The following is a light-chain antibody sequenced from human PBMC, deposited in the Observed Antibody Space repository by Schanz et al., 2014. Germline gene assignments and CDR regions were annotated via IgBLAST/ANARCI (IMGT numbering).Light chain of an antibody. CDR2: AAS. V-gene: IGKV1-27*01. J-gene: IGKJ1*01. CDR3: QQYNSFAT. CDR1: QGISNY. Sequence: DIQMTQSPSSLSASVGDRVTITCRASQGISNYLAWYQQKPGKVPKLLIYAASTLQSGDPSRFSGSGSGTDFTLTISSVQPEDVATYYCQQYNSFATFGQGTKVESK.